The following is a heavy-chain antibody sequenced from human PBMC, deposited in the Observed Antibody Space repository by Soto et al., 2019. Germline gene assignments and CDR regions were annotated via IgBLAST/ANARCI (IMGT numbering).Heavy chain of an antibody. D-gene: IGHD2-15*01. CDR3: AKDPRRYCSGGSCYFDY. J-gene: IGHJ4*02. CDR2: ISYDGSNK. V-gene: IGHV3-30*18. Sequence: GGTLRFSCAASGFTFSSYGMHWVRQAPGKGLEWVAVISYDGSNKYYADSVKGRFTISRDNSKNTLYLQMNSLRAEDTAVYYCAKDPRRYCSGGSCYFDYWGQGT. CDR1: GFTFSSYG.